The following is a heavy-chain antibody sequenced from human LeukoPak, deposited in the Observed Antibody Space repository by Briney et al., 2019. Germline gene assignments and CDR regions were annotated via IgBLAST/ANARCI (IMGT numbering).Heavy chain of an antibody. CDR3: ARGQTIFGVVMFDY. D-gene: IGHD3-3*01. J-gene: IGHJ4*02. CDR2: MNPNSGNT. CDR1: GYTFTSYD. Sequence: GASVKVSCKASGYTFTSYDINWVRQATGQGLEWMGWMNPNSGNTGYAQKFQGRVTITRNTSISTAYMELSSLRSEDTAVYYCARGQTIFGVVMFDYWGQGSLVTVSS. V-gene: IGHV1-8*03.